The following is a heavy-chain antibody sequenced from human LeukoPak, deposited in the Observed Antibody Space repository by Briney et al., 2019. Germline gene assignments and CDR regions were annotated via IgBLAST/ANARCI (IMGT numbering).Heavy chain of an antibody. CDR2: INPNSGGT. V-gene: IGHV1-2*02. CDR1: GYTFTSYY. Sequence: ASVKVSCKASGYTFTSYYMHWVRQAPGQGLEWMGWINPNSGGTNYAQKFQGRVTMTRDTSISTAYMELSRLRSDDTAVYYCARAEYYYDSSGYNFDYWGQGTLVTVSS. D-gene: IGHD3-22*01. CDR3: ARAEYYYDSSGYNFDY. J-gene: IGHJ4*02.